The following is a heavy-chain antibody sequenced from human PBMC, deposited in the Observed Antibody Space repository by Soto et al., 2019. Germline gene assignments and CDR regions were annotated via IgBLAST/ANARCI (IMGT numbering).Heavy chain of an antibody. D-gene: IGHD2-8*02. CDR3: ARDKITGLFDY. Sequence: QVQLQQWGAGLLKPSETLSLTCAVYGGSFSGYYWTWIRQPPGTGLEWIGEINHSGSTNYNPSLKGXVTLSVDTSKNQFSLKLTSVTAADTAVYYCARDKITGLFDYWGQGTLVTVSS. CDR1: GGSFSGYY. CDR2: INHSGST. V-gene: IGHV4-34*01. J-gene: IGHJ4*02.